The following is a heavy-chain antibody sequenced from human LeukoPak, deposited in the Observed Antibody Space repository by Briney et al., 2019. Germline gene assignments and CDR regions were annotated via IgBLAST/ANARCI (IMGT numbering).Heavy chain of an antibody. V-gene: IGHV3-66*02. D-gene: IGHD2-2*03. CDR3: AREGGLGYCSSASCSLDL. Sequence: GGSLRLSCAASGFTVSSNYMTWVRQAPGEGLEWVAVIYSGGSGGNIYYADSVKGRFTISRDNSKNTLDLQMNSLRAEDTAVYYCAREGGLGYCSSASCSLDLWGQGTLVTVSS. CDR1: GFTVSSNY. CDR2: IYSGGSGGNI. J-gene: IGHJ4*02.